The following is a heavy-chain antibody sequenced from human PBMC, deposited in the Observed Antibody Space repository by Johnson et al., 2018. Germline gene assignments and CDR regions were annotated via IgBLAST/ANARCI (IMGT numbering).Heavy chain of an antibody. D-gene: IGHD4-17*01. CDR2: ISSSGSTI. V-gene: IGHV3-11*04. CDR3: ARDQTTVTSHYYYYYMDV. CDR1: GFTFSDYY. J-gene: IGHJ6*03. Sequence: VQLVESGGGLVKPGGSLRLSCAASGFTFSDYYMSWIRQAPGKGLEWVSYISSSGSTIYYADSVKGRFTISRDNAKNSLYLQMNSLGAEDTAVYSCARDQTTVTSHYYYYYMDVWGKGTTVTVSS.